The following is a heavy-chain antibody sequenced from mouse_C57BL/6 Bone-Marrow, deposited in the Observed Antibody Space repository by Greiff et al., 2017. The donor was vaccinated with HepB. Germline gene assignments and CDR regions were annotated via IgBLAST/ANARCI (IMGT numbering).Heavy chain of an antibody. CDR2: IDPENGDT. Sequence: VQLQQSGAELVRPGASVKLSCTASGFNIKDDYMHWVKQRPEQGLELIGWIDPENGDTEYASKFQGKATITADTSSNTAYLQLSSLTSEDTAVYYCTTDGSSSAWFAYWGQGTLVTVSA. D-gene: IGHD1-1*01. CDR3: TTDGSSSAWFAY. J-gene: IGHJ3*01. CDR1: GFNIKDDY. V-gene: IGHV14-4*01.